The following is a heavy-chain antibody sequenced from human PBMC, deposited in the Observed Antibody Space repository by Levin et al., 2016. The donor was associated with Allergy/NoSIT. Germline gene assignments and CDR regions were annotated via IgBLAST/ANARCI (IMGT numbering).Heavy chain of an antibody. D-gene: IGHD6-13*01. Sequence: VRQAPGKGLEWVSSISSSSSYIYYADSVKGRFTISRDNAKNSLYLQMNSLRAEDTAVYYCAKGVWQQLVPEYFQHWGQGTLVTVSS. J-gene: IGHJ1*01. V-gene: IGHV3-21*04. CDR2: ISSSSSYI. CDR3: AKGVWQQLVPEYFQH.